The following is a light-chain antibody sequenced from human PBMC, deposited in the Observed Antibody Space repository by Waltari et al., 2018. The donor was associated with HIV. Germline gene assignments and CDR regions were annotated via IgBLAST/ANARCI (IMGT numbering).Light chain of an antibody. V-gene: IGLV8-61*01. Sequence: QTVVTQEPSFSVSPGGTVTLTCGLSSGSVSTNYSPSWYQQTPGQAPRTLIYRTNTRSSGGPDRFSGSILGNKAALTITGAQAYDESDYYCVLYMGSGIWVFGGGTKLTVL. J-gene: IGLJ3*02. CDR2: RTN. CDR3: VLYMGSGIWV. CDR1: SGSVSTNYS.